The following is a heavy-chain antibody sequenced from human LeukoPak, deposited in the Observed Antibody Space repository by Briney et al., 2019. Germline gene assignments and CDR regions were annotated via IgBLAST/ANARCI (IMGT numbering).Heavy chain of an antibody. CDR3: VKDHFSGNGIYDPFDV. CDR1: GVMKTYS. J-gene: IGHJ3*01. D-gene: IGHD1-1*01. Sequence: GGSLRLSCAASGVMKTYSMNWVRQAPGKGLEWVSTIGGVAVSSDYADSVKGRFTLSRDDSKNTVFLQMNSLRVDDTAMYYCVKDHFSGNGIYDPFDVWGQGTMVTVS. CDR2: IGGVAVSS. V-gene: IGHV3-23*01.